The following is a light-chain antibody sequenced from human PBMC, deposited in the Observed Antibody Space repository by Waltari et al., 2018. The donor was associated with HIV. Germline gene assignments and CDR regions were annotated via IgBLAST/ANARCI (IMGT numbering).Light chain of an antibody. J-gene: IGLJ1*01. CDR1: SSDVGGSNR. V-gene: IGLV2-18*02. CDR3: NSFTSSTTYV. CDR2: EVS. Sequence: QSALTQPPSVSGSPGQSVPISCTGTSSDVGGSNRVTWYQQPPGTVPKVIIYEVSNLPSGVPDRFSGSKSGNTASLTISGLQAEDEADYYCNSFTSSTTYVFGTGTKVTVL.